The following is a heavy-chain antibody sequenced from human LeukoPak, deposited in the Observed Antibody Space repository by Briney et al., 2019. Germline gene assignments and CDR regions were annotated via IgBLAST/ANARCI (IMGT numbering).Heavy chain of an antibody. CDR2: ISGSGGST. D-gene: IGHD1-26*01. V-gene: IGHV3-23*01. CDR1: GFTFSSYA. Sequence: GRSLRLSCAASGFTFSSYAMSWVRQAPGKGLEWVSAISGSGGSTYYADSVKGRFTISRDNSKNTLYLQMNSLRAEDTAVYYCAKDRDSGSYFDYWGQGTLVTVSS. J-gene: IGHJ4*02. CDR3: AKDRDSGSYFDY.